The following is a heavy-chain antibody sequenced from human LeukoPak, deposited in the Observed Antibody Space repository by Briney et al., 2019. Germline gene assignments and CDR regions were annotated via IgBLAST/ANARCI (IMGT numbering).Heavy chain of an antibody. Sequence: GESLKISCKGSGYSFTTYWIGWVRQMPGTGLEWMGIIYPDDSDTRYSPSFQGQVTISADKSISTAYLQWSSLKASDTAMYYCARLYGEKYSSSLEGWFDPWGQGTLVTVSS. CDR2: IYPDDSDT. CDR1: GYSFTTYW. J-gene: IGHJ5*02. V-gene: IGHV5-51*01. D-gene: IGHD6-6*01. CDR3: ARLYGEKYSSSLEGWFDP.